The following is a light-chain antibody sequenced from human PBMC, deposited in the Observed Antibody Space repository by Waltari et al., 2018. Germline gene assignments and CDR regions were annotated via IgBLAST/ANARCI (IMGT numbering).Light chain of an antibody. V-gene: IGKV3-15*01. CDR2: GAS. J-gene: IGKJ2*01. Sequence: EIVMTQFPVTLSVSPGEIAALSCRSSHSVRTNLAWYQQRPGQTPRLLIYGASTRAAEIPARFSGSGSGTEFTLTISSLQSEDFAVYYCQQYNDWPYTFGQGTKLEI. CDR3: QQYNDWPYT. CDR1: HSVRTN.